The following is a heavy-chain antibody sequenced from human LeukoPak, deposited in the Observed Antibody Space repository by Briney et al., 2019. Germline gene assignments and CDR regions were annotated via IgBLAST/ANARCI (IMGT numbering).Heavy chain of an antibody. Sequence: PSETLSLTCTVSGGSISSYYWSWIRQPPGKGLEWIGYIYYSGSTNYNPSLKSRVTISVDTSKNQFSLKLSSVTAADTAVYYCASGYCSGGSCYSDAFYIWGQGTMVTVSS. CDR2: IYYSGST. CDR1: GGSISSYY. D-gene: IGHD2-15*01. J-gene: IGHJ3*02. V-gene: IGHV4-59*01. CDR3: ASGYCSGGSCYSDAFYI.